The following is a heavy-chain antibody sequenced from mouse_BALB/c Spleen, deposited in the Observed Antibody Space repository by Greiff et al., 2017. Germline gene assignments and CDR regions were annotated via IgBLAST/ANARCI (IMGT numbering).Heavy chain of an antibody. CDR1: GFTFTDYY. CDR3: ARGGDY. Sequence: EVQLVESGGGLVQPGGSLRLSCATSGFTFTDYYMSWVRQPPGKALEWLGFIRNKANGYTTEYSASVKGRFTISRENSQSILYLQMNTLRAEDSATYYCARGGDYWGQGTSVTVSS. V-gene: IGHV7-3*02. CDR2: IRNKANGYTT. J-gene: IGHJ4*01.